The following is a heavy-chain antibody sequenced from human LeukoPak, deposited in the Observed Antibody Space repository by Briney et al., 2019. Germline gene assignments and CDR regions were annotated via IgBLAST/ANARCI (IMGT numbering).Heavy chain of an antibody. J-gene: IGHJ4*02. Sequence: GGSLRLSCAASGFTFSSYRMNWVRQAPGKGLEWVSYISSSSSTIYYADSVKGRFTISRDNSKNTLYLQMNSLRAEDTAVYYCAKDTAYSSSWYFFDYWGQGTLVTVSS. D-gene: IGHD6-13*01. CDR3: AKDTAYSSSWYFFDY. V-gene: IGHV3-48*01. CDR1: GFTFSSYR. CDR2: ISSSSSTI.